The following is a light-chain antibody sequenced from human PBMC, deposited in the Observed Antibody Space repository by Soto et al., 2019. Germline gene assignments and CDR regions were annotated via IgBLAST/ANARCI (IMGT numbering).Light chain of an antibody. CDR2: DAS. Sequence: EIVLTQSPATLSFSPLERGTLXSMTSQSVGSYLAWYQHKPGQAPRLLIYDASNRATGIPARFSGSGSGTDFTLTISSLEPEDFAVYYCQQRSNWPPTWTFGQGTKVDIK. CDR3: QQRSNWPPTWT. CDR1: QSVGSY. J-gene: IGKJ1*01. V-gene: IGKV3-11*01.